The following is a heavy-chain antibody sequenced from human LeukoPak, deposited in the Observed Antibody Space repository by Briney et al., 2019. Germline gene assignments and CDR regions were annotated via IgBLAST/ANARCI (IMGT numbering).Heavy chain of an antibody. CDR3: ARDQKGGGPSDY. Sequence: PGGSLRLSCAASGFTFDDYGMSWDRQAPGRGLEWVSGINWNGGSTGYADSVKGRFTISRDNAKNSLYLQMNSLRAEDTALYYCARDQKGGGPSDYWGQGTLITVSS. D-gene: IGHD3-16*01. J-gene: IGHJ4*02. CDR2: INWNGGST. V-gene: IGHV3-20*04. CDR1: GFTFDDYG.